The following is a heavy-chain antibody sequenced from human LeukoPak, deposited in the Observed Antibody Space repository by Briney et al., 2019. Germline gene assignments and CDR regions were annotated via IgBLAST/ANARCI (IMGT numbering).Heavy chain of an antibody. J-gene: IGHJ4*02. CDR2: IIPILGIA. CDR3: ARWERWLQFAH. Sequence: SVKVSCKASGGTFSSYAISWVRQAPGQGLEWMGRIIPILGIANYAQKFQGRVTITADKSTSTAYMELSSLRSEDTAVYYCARWERWLQFAHWGQGTLVTVSS. CDR1: GGTFSSYA. D-gene: IGHD5-24*01. V-gene: IGHV1-69*04.